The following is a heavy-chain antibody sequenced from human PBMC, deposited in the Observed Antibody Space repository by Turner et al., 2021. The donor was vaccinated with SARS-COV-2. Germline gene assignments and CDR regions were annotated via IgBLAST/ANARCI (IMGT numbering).Heavy chain of an antibody. CDR1: GFPFSSYS. D-gene: IGHD3-3*01. CDR2: ISSRISYI. J-gene: IGHJ3*02. Sequence: EVQLVESGGGLVKPGGSLRLSCAAPGFPFSSYSMNWVRQAPGKGLEWVSSISSRISYIYYADSVKGRFTISRDNAKNSLFLQMNSLRAEDTAVYYCARDFDDFWSGYYGRAFDIWGQGTMVTVSS. V-gene: IGHV3-21*01. CDR3: ARDFDDFWSGYYGRAFDI.